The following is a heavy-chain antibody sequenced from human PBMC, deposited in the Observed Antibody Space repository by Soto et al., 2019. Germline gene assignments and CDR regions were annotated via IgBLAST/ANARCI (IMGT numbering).Heavy chain of an antibody. CDR1: GFTFSSYG. CDR2: ISYDGSNK. D-gene: IGHD3-10*01. Sequence: GGSLRLSCAASGFTFSSYGMHWVRQAPGKGLEWVAVISYDGSNKYYTDSVKGRFTISRDNSKNTLYLQMNSLRAEDTAVYYCAKDYNYWFDPWGQGTLVTVSS. CDR3: AKDYNYWFDP. V-gene: IGHV3-30*18. J-gene: IGHJ5*02.